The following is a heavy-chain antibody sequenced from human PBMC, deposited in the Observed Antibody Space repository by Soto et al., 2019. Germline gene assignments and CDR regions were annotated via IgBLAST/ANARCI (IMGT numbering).Heavy chain of an antibody. CDR3: ANVPIWCSSTSCYTEGFDY. Sequence: PGGSLRLSCAASGFTFSTYTMNWVRQAPGRGLEWVSVISAGGSTYYADSVKGRFTVSRANSKNTLYLQMNSLRAEDTAVYYCANVPIWCSSTSCYTEGFDYWGQGTLVTVSS. J-gene: IGHJ4*02. V-gene: IGHV3-23*01. CDR1: GFTFSTYT. CDR2: ISAGGST. D-gene: IGHD2-2*02.